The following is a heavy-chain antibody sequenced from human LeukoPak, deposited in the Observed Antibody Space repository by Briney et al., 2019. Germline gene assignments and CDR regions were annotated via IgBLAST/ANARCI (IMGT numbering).Heavy chain of an antibody. Sequence: GGSLRLFCAASGFTFSSYGMHWVRQAPGKGLEWVAVISYDGSNKYYADSVKGRFTISRDNAKNSLYLQMNSLRAEDTAVYYCARDEPYDFWSGYYSYMDVWGKGTTVTVSS. CDR1: GFTFSSYG. CDR3: ARDEPYDFWSGYYSYMDV. D-gene: IGHD3-3*01. CDR2: ISYDGSNK. V-gene: IGHV3-30*03. J-gene: IGHJ6*03.